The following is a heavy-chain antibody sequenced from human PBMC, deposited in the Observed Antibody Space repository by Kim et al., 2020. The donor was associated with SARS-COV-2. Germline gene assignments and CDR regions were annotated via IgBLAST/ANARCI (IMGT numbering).Heavy chain of an antibody. J-gene: IGHJ4*02. Sequence: TSYAQKFQGRVTMTRDTSTSTVYMELSSLRSEDTAVYYCARGGGYRPHDYWGQGTLVTVSS. CDR3: ARGGGYRPHDY. CDR2: T. D-gene: IGHD1-26*01. V-gene: IGHV1-46*01.